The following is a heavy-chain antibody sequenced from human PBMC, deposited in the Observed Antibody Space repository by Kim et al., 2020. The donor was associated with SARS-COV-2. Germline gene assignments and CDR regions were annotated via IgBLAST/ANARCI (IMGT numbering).Heavy chain of an antibody. CDR2: ITGPGAT. D-gene: IGHD4-17*01. CDR1: GFNFRIYS. CDR3: ANRREYGHDN. J-gene: IGHJ4*02. V-gene: IGHV3-23*01. Sequence: GGSLRLSCAASGFNFRIYSMSWVRQAPGKGLEWVSSITGPGATAYADSVRGRFTISRDNSKDTLYLQMNSLRAEDTAVYYCANRREYGHDNWGQGTLVPV.